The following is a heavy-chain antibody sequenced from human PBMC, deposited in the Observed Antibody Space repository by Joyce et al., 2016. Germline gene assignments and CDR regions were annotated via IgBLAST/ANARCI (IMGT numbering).Heavy chain of an antibody. CDR2: IRSKAYGGTT. Sequence: EVQLVESGGGLVKPGRSMSLSCTGSGFTFGDYGVSWFRQAPGKGLEWVAFIRSKAYGGTTQDAASVKGKFPISRDDSKSIAYLQMNSLKTEDTAVYYCTREAGYSSGWYFYYFDYWGQGTLVTVSS. CDR1: GFTFGDYG. CDR3: TREAGYSSGWYFYYFDY. J-gene: IGHJ4*02. D-gene: IGHD6-19*01. V-gene: IGHV3-49*05.